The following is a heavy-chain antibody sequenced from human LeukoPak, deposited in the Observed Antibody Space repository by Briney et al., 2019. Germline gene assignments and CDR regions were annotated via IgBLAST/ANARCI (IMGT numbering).Heavy chain of an antibody. D-gene: IGHD2-2*01. CDR2: IYYSGST. CDR1: GGSISSSSYY. J-gene: IGHJ5*02. Sequence: SETLSLTCTVSGGSISSSSYYWGWIRQPPGKGLEWIGSIYYSGSTYYNPSLKSRVTISVDTSKNQFSLKLSSVTAADTAVYYCLISSTSRNNWFDPWGQGTLVTVSS. V-gene: IGHV4-39*07. CDR3: LISSTSRNNWFDP.